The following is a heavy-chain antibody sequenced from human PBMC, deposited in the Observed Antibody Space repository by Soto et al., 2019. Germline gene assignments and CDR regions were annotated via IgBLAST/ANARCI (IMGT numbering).Heavy chain of an antibody. CDR2: INRDANDI. CDR1: RGAFGDYW. CDR3: ARDVPHNWIDS. Sequence: EVQLVESGGGLVQPGGSLRLSCEASRGAFGDYWMHWVRQAPGKGLVWVSRINRDANDIIYADSVKGRFTSTRDNAKNSVFLQVNSVRGEDTVVYYCARDVPHNWIDSWGQGTLVTVSS. V-gene: IGHV3-74*01. J-gene: IGHJ5*01.